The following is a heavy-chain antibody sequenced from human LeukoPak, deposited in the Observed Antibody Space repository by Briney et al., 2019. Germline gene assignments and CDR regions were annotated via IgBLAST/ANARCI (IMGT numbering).Heavy chain of an antibody. CDR3: ARVYGDLPYYYYGMDV. CDR1: GGSFSGYY. J-gene: IGHJ6*02. Sequence: SETLSLTCAVYGGSFSGYYWSWIRQPPGKGLEWIGEINHSGSTNYNPSLKSRVTISVDTSKNQFSLKLSSVTAADTAVYYCARVYGDLPYYYYGMDVWGQGTTVTVSS. V-gene: IGHV4-34*01. CDR2: INHSGST. D-gene: IGHD4-17*01.